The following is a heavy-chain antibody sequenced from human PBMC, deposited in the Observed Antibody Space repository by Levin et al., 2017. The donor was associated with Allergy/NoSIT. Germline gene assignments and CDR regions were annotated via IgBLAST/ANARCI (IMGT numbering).Heavy chain of an antibody. CDR2: ITGSGGTT. V-gene: IGHV3-23*01. D-gene: IGHD1-26*01. Sequence: LSLTCAASGFTFNLYAMSWVRQAPGKGLEWVSSITGSGGTTYYADSVRGRFTISRDNSKNTLYVQLNSLRAEDTVVYYRAQGVGGPSGYYYYYGMGVWGQGTTVTVSS. CDR1: GFTFNLYA. CDR3: AQGVGGPSGYYYYYGMGV. J-gene: IGHJ6*02.